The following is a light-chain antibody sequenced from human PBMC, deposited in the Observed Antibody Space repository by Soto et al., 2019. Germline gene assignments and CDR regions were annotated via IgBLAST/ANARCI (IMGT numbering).Light chain of an antibody. CDR3: QQYNNWPRT. CDR2: DAS. CDR1: QSVSSN. Sequence: EIVMTQSPATLSVSPGERATVSCRASQSVSSNLAWYQQKPGQAPRLLIYDASTRATGIPARFSGSGSGTEFTHTIVSLQSEDFAVYYCQQYNNWPRTFGQGTKLVIK. J-gene: IGKJ2*01. V-gene: IGKV3-15*01.